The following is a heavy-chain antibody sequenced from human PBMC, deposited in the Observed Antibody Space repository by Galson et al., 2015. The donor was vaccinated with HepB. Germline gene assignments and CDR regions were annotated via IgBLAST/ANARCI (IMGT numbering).Heavy chain of an antibody. D-gene: IGHD2-2*01. Sequence: SVKVSCKASGGTFSSYGISWVRQVPGQGLAWMGGIIPIFGIVNYTQKFQGRVTITADESTSTAYMELNSLRPEDTALYYCAKDIKPLYCRDTSCYYVGLDVWGQGTTVTVSS. V-gene: IGHV1-69*13. CDR3: AKDIKPLYCRDTSCYYVGLDV. J-gene: IGHJ6*02. CDR2: IIPIFGIV. CDR1: GGTFSSYG.